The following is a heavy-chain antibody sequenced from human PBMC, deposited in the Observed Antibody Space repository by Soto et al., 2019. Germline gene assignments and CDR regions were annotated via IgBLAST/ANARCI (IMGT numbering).Heavy chain of an antibody. J-gene: IGHJ6*03. Sequence: QVQLQESGPGLVKPSETLSLTCTVSGGSIYRYFWSWVRQTPGKGLEWIGYVYDNGNTDYNPSLKSRVTMSIDTSKNQFSLRLNSVTAADTAVYYCAAGGDDLPVPSARRILYLYYMAVWGRGTTVTVSS. CDR3: AAGGDDLPVPSARRILYLYYMAV. CDR1: GGSIYRYF. V-gene: IGHV4-59*08. D-gene: IGHD3-16*01. CDR2: VYDNGNT.